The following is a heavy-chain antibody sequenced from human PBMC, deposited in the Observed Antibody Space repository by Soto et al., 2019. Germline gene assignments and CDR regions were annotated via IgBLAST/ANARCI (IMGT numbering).Heavy chain of an antibody. J-gene: IGHJ5*02. CDR3: AKDRGAGGRFSGIAVAGIPS. CDR1: GFTFSSYA. D-gene: IGHD6-19*01. V-gene: IGHV3-23*01. Sequence: EVQLLESGGGLVQPGGSLRLSCAASGFTFSSYAMSWVRQTPGKGLEWVSGISGGGGNTYYADSVTGRFTISRDNSRNTLYLQMNSLRAADTAIDYGAKDRGAGGRFSGIAVAGIPSWGQGTLVTVSS. CDR2: ISGGGGNT.